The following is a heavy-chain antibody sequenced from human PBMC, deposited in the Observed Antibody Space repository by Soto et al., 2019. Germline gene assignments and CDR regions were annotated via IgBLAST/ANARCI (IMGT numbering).Heavy chain of an antibody. CDR3: ARGYYYDSSGYYLEAFDI. J-gene: IGHJ3*02. CDR2: IYSGGST. V-gene: IGHV3-66*01. D-gene: IGHD3-22*01. CDR1: GFTFSSYS. Sequence: GGSLRLSCAASGFTFSSYSMNWVRQAPGKGLEWVSVIYSGGSTYYADSVKGRFTISRDNSKNTLYLQMNSLRAEDTAVYYCARGYYYDSSGYYLEAFDIWGQGTMVTVSS.